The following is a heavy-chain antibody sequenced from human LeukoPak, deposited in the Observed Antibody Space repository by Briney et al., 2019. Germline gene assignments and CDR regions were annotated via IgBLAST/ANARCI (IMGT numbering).Heavy chain of an antibody. CDR3: ARERNNHDAFDI. V-gene: IGHV1-69*13. CDR2: IIPIFGTA. Sequence: GASVKVSCKASGGTFSSYAISWVRQAPGQGLEWMGGIIPIFGTANYAQKFQGRVTITADESTSTAYMELSRLRSEDTAVYYCARERNNHDAFDIWGQGTMVTVSS. J-gene: IGHJ3*02. D-gene: IGHD1/OR15-1a*01. CDR1: GGTFSSYA.